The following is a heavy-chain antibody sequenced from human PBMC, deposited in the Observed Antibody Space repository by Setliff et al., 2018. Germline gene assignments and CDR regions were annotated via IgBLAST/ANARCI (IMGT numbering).Heavy chain of an antibody. V-gene: IGHV4-61*09. J-gene: IGHJ4*02. CDR2: INRRGST. Sequence: SETLSLTCTVSGGSVNSGYDNWNWLRQPAGKGLEWIGHINRRGSTNFSPSLKSRVTISLDTSKNQFSLNLTSVTAADTAIYYCARASVVHAVTIGYWGQGTLVTVSS. CDR3: ARASVVHAVTIGY. CDR1: GGSVNSGYDN. D-gene: IGHD4-4*01.